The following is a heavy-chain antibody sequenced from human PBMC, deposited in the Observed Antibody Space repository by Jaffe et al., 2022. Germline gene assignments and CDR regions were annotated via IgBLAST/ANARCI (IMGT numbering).Heavy chain of an antibody. CDR3: ARGEGSSGWYEGDLLY. D-gene: IGHD6-19*01. CDR1: GYTFTSYY. J-gene: IGHJ4*02. CDR2: INPSGGST. V-gene: IGHV1-46*01. Sequence: QVQLVQSGAEVKKPGASVKVSCKASGYTFTSYYMHWVRQAPGQGLEWMGIINPSGGSTSYAQKFQGRVTMTRDTSTSTVYMELSSLRSEDTAVYYCARGEGSSGWYEGDLLYWGQGTLVTVSS.